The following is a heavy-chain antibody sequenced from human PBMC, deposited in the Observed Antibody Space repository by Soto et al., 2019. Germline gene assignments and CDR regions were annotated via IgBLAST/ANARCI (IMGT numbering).Heavy chain of an antibody. D-gene: IGHD3-10*01. CDR3: ERGFGRFDL. Sequence: EVQLLESGGGLVQPGGSLRLSCGVSGFTFNDFEMNWVRQAPGKGLEWLAYIDGSGTTKKYADSVRGRFTISRDNPNNSLFLQMSSLRAADTAIYYCERGFGRFDLWGQGTLVSVSS. CDR1: GFTFNDFE. V-gene: IGHV3-48*03. CDR2: IDGSGTTK. J-gene: IGHJ4*02.